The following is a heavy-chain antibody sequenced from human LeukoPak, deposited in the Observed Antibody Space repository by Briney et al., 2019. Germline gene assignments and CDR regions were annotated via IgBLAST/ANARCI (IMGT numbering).Heavy chain of an antibody. CDR1: GFTVSSNY. CDR2: IYSGDTT. D-gene: IGHD6-6*01. V-gene: IGHV3-53*01. J-gene: IGHJ5*02. CDR3: ARDLAAPYGNWFDP. Sequence: GGSLRLSCAASGFTVSSNYMSWVRQAPGKGLEWVSLIYSGDTTYYADSAKGRFTISRDNSKNTLYLQMNSLRAEDTAVYYCARDLAAPYGNWFDPWGQGTLVTVSS.